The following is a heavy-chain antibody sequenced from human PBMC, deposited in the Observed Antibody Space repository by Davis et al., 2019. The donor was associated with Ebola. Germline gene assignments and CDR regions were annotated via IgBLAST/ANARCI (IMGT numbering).Heavy chain of an antibody. D-gene: IGHD4-17*01. CDR1: GGTFSSYA. V-gene: IGHV1-69*06. Sequence: SVKVSCKASGGTFSSYAISWVRQAPGQGLEWMGGIIPIFGTANYAQKFQGRVTITADKSTSTAYMELSSLRSDDTAVYYCARDLTVTPFDYWGQGTLVTVSS. CDR3: ARDLTVTPFDY. J-gene: IGHJ4*02. CDR2: IIPIFGTA.